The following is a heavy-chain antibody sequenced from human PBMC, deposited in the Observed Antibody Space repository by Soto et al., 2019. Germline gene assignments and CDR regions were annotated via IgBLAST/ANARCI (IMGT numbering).Heavy chain of an antibody. J-gene: IGHJ5*02. D-gene: IGHD3-9*01. CDR3: AKTTGYNHIHWFDP. CDR2: ISGSGGSSYSQ. V-gene: IGHV3-23*01. CDR1: GFRLSSYA. Sequence: GGSLRLSCVGSGFRLSSYAMSLVRQSPGKGLQWVSTISGSGGSSYSQYYADSVKGRFTVSRDKSKNTIYLQITSLRVEDTAVYYCAKTTGYNHIHWFDPWGQGTLVTVSS.